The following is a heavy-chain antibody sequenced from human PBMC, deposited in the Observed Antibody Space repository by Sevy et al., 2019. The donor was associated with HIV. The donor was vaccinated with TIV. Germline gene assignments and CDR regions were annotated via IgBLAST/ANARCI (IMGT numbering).Heavy chain of an antibody. CDR3: AKRGSMTSTTWAFDV. J-gene: IGHJ3*01. CDR1: GFTFSNYV. CDR2: LSESGRTT. V-gene: IGHV3-23*01. D-gene: IGHD1-1*01. Sequence: GGSLRLSCEGSGFTFSNYVMGWVRQAPGKGLEWVSGLSESGRTTYYADSVKGRLTISRDNSNNKLYLQMNSLKAEDTATYYCAKRGSMTSTTWAFDVWGQGTMVTVSS.